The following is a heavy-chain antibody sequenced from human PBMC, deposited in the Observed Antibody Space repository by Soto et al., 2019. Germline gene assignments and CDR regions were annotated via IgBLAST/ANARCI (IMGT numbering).Heavy chain of an antibody. CDR3: ATYGTYYDFWSGLTTRERFDY. V-gene: IGHV3-66*01. D-gene: IGHD3-3*01. J-gene: IGHJ4*02. CDR1: GFTVSSNY. Sequence: GGSLRLSCAASGFTVSSNYMSWVRQAPGKGLEWVSVIYSGGSTYYANSVKGRFTISRDNSKNTLYLQMNSLRAEDTAWYYWATYGTYYDFWSGLTTRERFDYWGQGTLVTVSS. CDR2: IYSGGST.